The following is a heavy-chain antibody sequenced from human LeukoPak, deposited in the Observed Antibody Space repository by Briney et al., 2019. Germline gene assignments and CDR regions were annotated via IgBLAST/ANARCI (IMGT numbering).Heavy chain of an antibody. J-gene: IGHJ6*03. V-gene: IGHV3-30*02. CDR2: IRYDGSNK. D-gene: IGHD3-10*01. CDR1: GFTFSSYG. Sequence: GGSLRLSCAASGFTFSSYGMHWVRQAPGKGLEWVAFIRYDGSNKYYADSVKGRFTISRDNSKNTLYLQMNSLRAEDTAVYYCAKDYYGSGSYYNPYYYYMDVWGKGTTVTISS. CDR3: AKDYYGSGSYYNPYYYYMDV.